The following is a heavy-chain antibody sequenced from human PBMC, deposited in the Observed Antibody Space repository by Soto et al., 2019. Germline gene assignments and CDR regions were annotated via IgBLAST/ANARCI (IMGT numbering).Heavy chain of an antibody. Sequence: SGPTLVKPTQTLTLTCTFSGFSLTTSGMRVSWIRQPPAKVLMWLARIDWDDDKIYKTSLKTRSAISKDSFKIPVVLTMTNMGPVDPATCYCVRMFLCSSGTCTFADWGQGALVIVPT. D-gene: IGHD2-2*01. V-gene: IGHV2-70*04. J-gene: IGHJ4*02. CDR3: VRMFLCSSGTCTFAD. CDR1: GFSLTTSGMR. CDR2: IDWDDDK.